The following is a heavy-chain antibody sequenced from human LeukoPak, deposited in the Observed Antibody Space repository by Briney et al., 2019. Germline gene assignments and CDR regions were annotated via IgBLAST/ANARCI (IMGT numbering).Heavy chain of an antibody. D-gene: IGHD2-21*01. V-gene: IGHV3-48*01. CDR3: ARAPVTSCRGAYCYPFDY. CDR1: GFTFSSYS. Sequence: GGSLRLSCAASGFTFSSYSMNWVRQAPGKGLEWVSYISSSSSTIYYADSVRGRFTISRDNSKNTLYLQMNSLRVEDAAVYYCARAPVTSCRGAYCYPFDYWGQGTLVTVSS. CDR2: ISSSSSTI. J-gene: IGHJ4*02.